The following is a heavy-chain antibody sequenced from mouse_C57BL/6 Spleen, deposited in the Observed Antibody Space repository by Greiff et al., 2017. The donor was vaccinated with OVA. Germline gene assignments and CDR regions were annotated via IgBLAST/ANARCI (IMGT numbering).Heavy chain of an antibody. CDR2: IDPENGDT. D-gene: IGHD2-5*01. V-gene: IGHV14-4*01. J-gene: IGHJ2*01. Sequence: VQLQKSGAELVRPGASVKLSCTASGFNIKDDYMHWVKQRPEQGLEWIGWIDPENGDTEYASKFQGKATITADTSSNTAYLQLSSLTSEDTAVYYCTLYSNGGYWGQGTTLTVSS. CDR3: TLYSNGGY. CDR1: GFNIKDDY.